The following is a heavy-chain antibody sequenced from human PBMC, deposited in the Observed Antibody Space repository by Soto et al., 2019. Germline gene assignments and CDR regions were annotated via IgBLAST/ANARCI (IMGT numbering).Heavy chain of an antibody. Sequence: GGSLRLSCAASGFTFSSYAMHWVRQAPGKGLEWVAVISYDGSNKYYADSVKGRFTISRDNSKNTLYLQLNSLRAEDTAVYYCAQSKVGATSNYFDYWGQGTLVTVSS. CDR2: ISYDGSNK. D-gene: IGHD1-26*01. J-gene: IGHJ4*02. V-gene: IGHV3-30-3*01. CDR3: AQSKVGATSNYFDY. CDR1: GFTFSSYA.